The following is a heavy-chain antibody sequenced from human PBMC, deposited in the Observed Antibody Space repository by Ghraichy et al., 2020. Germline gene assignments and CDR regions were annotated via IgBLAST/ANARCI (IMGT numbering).Heavy chain of an antibody. Sequence: GESLNISCAASGFTFSSYAMSWVRQAPGKGLEWVSAISGSGGSTYYADSVKGRFTISRDNSKNTLYLQMNSLRAEDTAVYYCAKDGDYGDPLNYYYGMDVWGQGTTVTVSS. D-gene: IGHD4-17*01. V-gene: IGHV3-23*01. CDR3: AKDGDYGDPLNYYYGMDV. CDR2: ISGSGGST. J-gene: IGHJ6*02. CDR1: GFTFSSYA.